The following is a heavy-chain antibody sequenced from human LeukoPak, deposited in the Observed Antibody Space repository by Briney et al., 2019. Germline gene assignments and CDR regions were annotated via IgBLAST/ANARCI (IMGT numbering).Heavy chain of an antibody. Sequence: SETLSLTCTVSGGSISSSSYYWGWIRQPPGKGLEWIGSIYYSGSTYYNPSLKSRVTISVDTSKNQFSLKLSSVTAADTAVYYCASPIAAAETTPNLADSWGQGTLVTVSS. CDR3: ASPIAAAETTPNLADS. J-gene: IGHJ4*02. CDR1: GGSISSSSYY. CDR2: IYYSGST. D-gene: IGHD6-13*01. V-gene: IGHV4-39*01.